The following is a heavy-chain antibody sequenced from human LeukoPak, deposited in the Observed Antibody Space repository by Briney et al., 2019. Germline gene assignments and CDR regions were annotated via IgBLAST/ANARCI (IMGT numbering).Heavy chain of an antibody. CDR2: IFYSGST. V-gene: IGHV4-39*07. CDR1: GGSISTSNYY. J-gene: IGHJ4*02. Sequence: PSETLSLTCTVSGGSISTSNYYWGWIRQPPGKGLEWIGNIFYSGSTYYSPSLKSRVTISLDTSRNQFSLKLNSVTAADTAVYYCARTTDDSSSFDYWGQGTLVTVSS. D-gene: IGHD6-6*01. CDR3: ARTTDDSSSFDY.